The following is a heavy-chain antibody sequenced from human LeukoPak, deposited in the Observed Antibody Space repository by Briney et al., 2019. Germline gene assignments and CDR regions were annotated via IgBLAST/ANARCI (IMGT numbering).Heavy chain of an antibody. D-gene: IGHD3-10*01. V-gene: IGHV1-2*02. CDR1: GYTFTADY. CDR2: INPNNGGT. J-gene: IGHJ4*02. CDR3: ARDRGGPSGNYFAS. Sequence: ASVKVSCTASGYTFTADYMHWVRQAPGQGPEWMGWINPNNGGTNYAQKFQGRVTLTRDTSISIAYMELSRLNSDDTAVYFCARDRGGPSGNYFASWGQGTLVTVSS.